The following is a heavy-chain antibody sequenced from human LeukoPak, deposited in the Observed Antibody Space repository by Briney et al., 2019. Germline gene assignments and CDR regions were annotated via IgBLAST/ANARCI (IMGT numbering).Heavy chain of an antibody. Sequence: PSETLSLTCAVYGGSFSGYYWSWIRQPPGKGLEWIGEINHSGSTNYDPSLKSRVTISVDTSKNQFSLKLSSVTAADTAVYYCARITTMVRGVSPWFDPWGQGTLVTASS. CDR3: ARITTMVRGVSPWFDP. V-gene: IGHV4-34*01. D-gene: IGHD3-10*01. CDR2: INHSGST. CDR1: GGSFSGYY. J-gene: IGHJ5*02.